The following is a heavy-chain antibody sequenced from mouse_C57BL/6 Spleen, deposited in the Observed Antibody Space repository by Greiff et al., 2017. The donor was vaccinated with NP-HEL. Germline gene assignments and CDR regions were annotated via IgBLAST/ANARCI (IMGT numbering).Heavy chain of an antibody. Sequence: VKLQQSGAELARPGASVKLSCKASGYTFTSYGISWVKQRTGQGLEWIGEIYPRSGNTYYNEKFKGKATLTADKSSSTAYMELRSLTSEDSAVYFCARWIYDGYLSYFDYWGQGTTLTVSS. V-gene: IGHV1-81*01. CDR3: ARWIYDGYLSYFDY. J-gene: IGHJ2*01. CDR2: IYPRSGNT. D-gene: IGHD2-3*01. CDR1: GYTFTSYG.